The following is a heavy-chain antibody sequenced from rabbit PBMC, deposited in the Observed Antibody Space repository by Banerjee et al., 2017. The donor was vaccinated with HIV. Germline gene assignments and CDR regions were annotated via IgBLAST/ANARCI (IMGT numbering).Heavy chain of an antibody. J-gene: IGHJ4*01. V-gene: IGHV1S47*01. Sequence: QEQLVESGGGLVQPGGSLKLSCKASGFILSSYGVSWVRQAPGKGLEWIGYIDPVFGSTYYASWVNGRFTISSHNAQNTLYLQMTSLTAADTATYFCARRPGYDNNDGHLWGPGTLVTVS. CDR2: IDPVFGST. CDR1: GFILSSYG. CDR3: ARRPGYDNNDGHL. D-gene: IGHD2-1*01.